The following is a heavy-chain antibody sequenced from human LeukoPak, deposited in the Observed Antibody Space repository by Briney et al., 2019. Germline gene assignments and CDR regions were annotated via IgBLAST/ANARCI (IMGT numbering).Heavy chain of an antibody. D-gene: IGHD1-1*01. CDR3: ARETLDRRLALDI. CDR2: ISGSGGST. Sequence: PGGSLRLSCAASGFTFSSYAMSWVRQAPGKGLEWVSAISGSGGSTYYADSVKGRFTISRDNSKNTLYLQMSSLRAEDSAIYSCARETLDRRLALDIWGQGTRVSVSS. V-gene: IGHV3-23*01. CDR1: GFTFSSYA. J-gene: IGHJ3*02.